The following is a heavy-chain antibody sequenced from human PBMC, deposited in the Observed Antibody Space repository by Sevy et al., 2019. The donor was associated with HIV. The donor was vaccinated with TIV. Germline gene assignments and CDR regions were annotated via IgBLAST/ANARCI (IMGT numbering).Heavy chain of an antibody. CDR3: TRDLYGSGGFYLDY. Sequence: GGSLRLSCTASGFTFSDYAMSWVRQAPGKGLEWVGFIKTKTYGVTTEYAAPLKGRFIISIDDSTNIGYLQMNSLKTEDTAVYYCTRDLYGSGGFYLDYWGQGTRVTVS. D-gene: IGHD6-19*01. V-gene: IGHV3-49*04. CDR1: GFTFSDYA. J-gene: IGHJ4*02. CDR2: IKTKTYGVTT.